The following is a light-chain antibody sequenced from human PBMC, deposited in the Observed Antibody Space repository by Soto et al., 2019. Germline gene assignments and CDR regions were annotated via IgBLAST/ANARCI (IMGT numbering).Light chain of an antibody. J-gene: IGKJ1*01. CDR3: HHFGSLPET. V-gene: IGKV3-20*01. Sequence: EVVLTQSPGTLSWSPGERVTLSCRASQSVASSYLAWYQQKPGRAPRLLFYSASSRATGIPDRFSGSGSGTDFTLTISRLETEEFAVSYCHHFGSLPETFGQGTNVE. CDR2: SAS. CDR1: QSVASSY.